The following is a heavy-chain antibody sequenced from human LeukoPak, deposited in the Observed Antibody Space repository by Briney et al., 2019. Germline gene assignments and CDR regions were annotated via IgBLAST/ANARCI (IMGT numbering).Heavy chain of an antibody. V-gene: IGHV4-34*01. CDR2: INHSGST. CDR3: ATTHDLSGSYYGGWFDP. J-gene: IGHJ5*02. CDR1: GGSFSGYY. D-gene: IGHD1-26*01. Sequence: SETLSLTCAVYGGSFSGYYWSWIRQPPGKGLEWIGEINHSGSTNYNPSLKSRVTISVDTSKNQFSLKLSSVTAADTAVYYCATTHDLSGSYYGGWFDPWGQGTLVTVSS.